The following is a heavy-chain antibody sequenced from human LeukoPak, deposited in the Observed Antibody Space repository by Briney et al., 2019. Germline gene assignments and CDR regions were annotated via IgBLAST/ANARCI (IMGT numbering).Heavy chain of an antibody. CDR3: AREAVAGFNWFDP. CDR2: TRNKANSYTT. V-gene: IGHV3-72*01. CDR1: GVTFSDHY. Sequence: GGSLRLSCAASGVTFSDHYMDWVRQAPGKGLEWVGRTRNKANSYTTEYAASVKGRFTISRDDSQNSLYLQMNSLKTEDTAVYYCAREAVAGFNWFDPWGQGTLVTVSS. J-gene: IGHJ5*02. D-gene: IGHD6-19*01.